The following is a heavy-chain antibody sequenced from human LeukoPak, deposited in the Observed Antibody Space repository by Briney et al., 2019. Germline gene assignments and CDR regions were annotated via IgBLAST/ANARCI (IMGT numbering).Heavy chain of an antibody. V-gene: IGHV4-34*01. Sequence: SETLSLTCAVYGGSFSGYYWSWIRQPPGKGLEWIGEINHSGSTNYNPSLKSRVTISVDTSKNQFSLKLSSVTAADTAVYYCARLRMVRENYYYYYGMDVWGQGTTVTVSS. J-gene: IGHJ6*02. CDR1: GGSFSGYY. CDR2: INHSGST. CDR3: ARLRMVRENYYYYYGMDV. D-gene: IGHD3-10*01.